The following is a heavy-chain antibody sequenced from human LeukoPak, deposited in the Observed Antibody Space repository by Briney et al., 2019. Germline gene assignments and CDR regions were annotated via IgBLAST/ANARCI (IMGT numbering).Heavy chain of an antibody. Sequence: SETLSLTCTGSGGSISRYYWSWLRQPAGKGLEWIGTIYYSGSAYYNPSLRSRVTISVDMSKNKFSLQLSSVTAADTAVYYCARRKGYCSGGSCYPFDYWGQGTLVTVSS. CDR1: GGSISRYY. D-gene: IGHD2-15*01. J-gene: IGHJ4*02. CDR3: ARRKGYCSGGSCYPFDY. CDR2: IYYSGSA. V-gene: IGHV4-59*05.